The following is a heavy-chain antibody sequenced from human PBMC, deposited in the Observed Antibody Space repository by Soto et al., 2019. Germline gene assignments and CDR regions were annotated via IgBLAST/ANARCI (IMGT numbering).Heavy chain of an antibody. V-gene: IGHV3-20*04. D-gene: IGHD3-10*01. CDR1: GFTFSSFA. J-gene: IGHJ4*02. CDR2: INWSGGST. Sequence: GGSLRLSCAASGFTFSSFAMSWVRQAPEKGLEWVSGINWSGGSTGYADSVKGRFTISRDNAKNSLYLQMNSLRAEDTALYYCARDRLYYYGSGSPPGYWGQGTLVTVSS. CDR3: ARDRLYYYGSGSPPGY.